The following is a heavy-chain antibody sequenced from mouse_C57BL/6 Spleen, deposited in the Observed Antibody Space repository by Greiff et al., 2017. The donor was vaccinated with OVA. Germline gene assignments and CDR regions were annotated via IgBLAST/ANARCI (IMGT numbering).Heavy chain of an antibody. D-gene: IGHD3-2*02. CDR2: IYPSDSET. CDR3: ARWSSGYDY. CDR1: GYTFTSYW. V-gene: IGHV1-61*01. Sequence: QVQLQQPGAELVRPGSSVKLSCKASGYTFTSYWMDWVKQRPGQGLEWIGNIYPSDSETHYNQKFKDKATLTVDKSSSTAYMQLSSLTSEDSAVYYCARWSSGYDYWGQGTTLTVSS. J-gene: IGHJ2*01.